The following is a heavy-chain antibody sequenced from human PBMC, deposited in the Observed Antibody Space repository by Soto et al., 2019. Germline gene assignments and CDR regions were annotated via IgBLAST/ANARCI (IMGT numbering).Heavy chain of an antibody. CDR1: GGSFSGYY. CDR3: ARGYDIRGEDY. V-gene: IGHV4-34*01. CDR2: INHSGST. J-gene: IGHJ4*02. Sequence: SETLSLPCAVYGGSFSGYYWSWIRQPPGKGLEWIGEINHSGSTNYNPPLKSRVTISVDTSKNQFSLKLSSVTAADTAVYYCARGYDIRGEDYWGQGTLVTVSS. D-gene: IGHD3-9*01.